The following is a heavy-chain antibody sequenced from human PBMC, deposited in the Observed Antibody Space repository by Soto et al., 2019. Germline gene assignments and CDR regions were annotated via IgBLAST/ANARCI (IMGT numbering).Heavy chain of an antibody. CDR1: GGSFSGYY. CDR3: ARDPSRGFPDY. J-gene: IGHJ4*02. CDR2: IYHTGNT. V-gene: IGHV4-34*01. D-gene: IGHD3-10*01. Sequence: SETLSLTCAVYGGSFSGYYWTWVRQPPGKGLEWIGEIYHTGNTNYKPSLKSRVTISVDKSKNQYSLKLNSVTAADTAVYYCARDPSRGFPDYWGQGTLVTAPQ.